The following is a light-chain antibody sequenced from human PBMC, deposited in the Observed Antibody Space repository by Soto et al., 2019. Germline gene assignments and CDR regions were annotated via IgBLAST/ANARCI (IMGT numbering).Light chain of an antibody. CDR3: QQYNNWPPIT. CDR1: QTVSSN. V-gene: IGKV3-15*01. CDR2: GAY. J-gene: IGKJ5*01. Sequence: EIVLTQSPGTLSLSPGERGTLSCRASQTVSSNNLAWLQQKPGQAPRLLIYGAYTRATGIPARFSGSGSGTEFTLTISSLQSEDFAVYYCQQYNNWPPITFGQGTRLEIK.